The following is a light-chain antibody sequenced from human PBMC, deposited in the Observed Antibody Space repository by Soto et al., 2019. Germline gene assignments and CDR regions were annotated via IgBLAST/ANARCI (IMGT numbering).Light chain of an antibody. CDR1: QSIDYY. Sequence: DVQMTQSPSTLSACVGDTVSITCRASQSIDYYLAWYQQKPGKAPKLLIYKASSLESGVPSRFSGSGFGTEFTLTISSLQPDDFATYFCQHHNDYLYTFGQGTELEIK. CDR3: QHHNDYLYT. V-gene: IGKV1-5*03. J-gene: IGKJ2*01. CDR2: KAS.